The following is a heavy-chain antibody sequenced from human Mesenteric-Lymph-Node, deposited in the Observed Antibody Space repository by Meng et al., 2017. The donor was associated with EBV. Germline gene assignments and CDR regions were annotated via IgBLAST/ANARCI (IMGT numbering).Heavy chain of an antibody. CDR3: TSDLGGATDF. V-gene: IGHV3-74*01. J-gene: IGHJ4*02. CDR1: GFTFSSYW. CDR2: INTYGSRT. Sequence: LVGRGGGFVPPGGFLGPSCAASGFTFSSYWMHWVRQAPGKGLVWVSHINTYGSRTDYADSVKGRFTISRDNAKNTLSLQMNSLRAEDTAVYYCTSDLGGATDFWGQGTLVTVSS. D-gene: IGHD1-26*01.